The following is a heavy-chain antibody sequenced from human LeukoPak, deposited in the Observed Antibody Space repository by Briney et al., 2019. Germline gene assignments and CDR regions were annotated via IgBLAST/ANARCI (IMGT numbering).Heavy chain of an antibody. Sequence: SETLSLTCAVSGYSMSSGYYWGWIRQPPGKGLEWIGSIYHSGSTYYNPSLKSRVTISVDTSKNQFSLRLSSVTAADTAVYHCARGTGGYYANFDYWGQGTLVTVCS. CDR1: GYSMSSGYY. J-gene: IGHJ4*02. V-gene: IGHV4-38-2*01. D-gene: IGHD3-10*01. CDR2: IYHSGST. CDR3: ARGTGGYYANFDY.